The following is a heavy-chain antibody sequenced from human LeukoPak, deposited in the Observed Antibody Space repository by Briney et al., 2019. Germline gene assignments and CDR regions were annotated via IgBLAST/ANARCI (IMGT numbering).Heavy chain of an antibody. CDR3: ARDPRIDYSSSWYYFDS. J-gene: IGHJ4*02. CDR2: IVVGSGNT. D-gene: IGHD6-13*01. V-gene: IGHV1-58*02. CDR1: GFTFTSSA. Sequence: ASVKVSCKASGFTFTSSAMQWVRQARGQRLEWIGWIVVGSGNTNYAQKFQERVTMTRATSISTAYMELTRLRSDDTAVYYCARDPRIDYSSSWYYFDSWGQGTLVTVSS.